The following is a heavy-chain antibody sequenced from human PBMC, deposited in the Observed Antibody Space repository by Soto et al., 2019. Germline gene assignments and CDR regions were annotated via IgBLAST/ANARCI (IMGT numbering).Heavy chain of an antibody. Sequence: EVQLLESGGGLVKPGGSLRLSCAASGFTFTDAWMGWVRQAPGKGLEWVGRIKSKSHGGTADYAAPVKGRFTISRDDSKSTVYLQMSSLQTEDTAVYHCTTDVRQMSLPIFSSWGQGTLVTVSS. J-gene: IGHJ5*02. CDR1: GFTFTDAW. D-gene: IGHD1-26*01. CDR2: IKSKSHGGTA. V-gene: IGHV3-15*01. CDR3: TTDVRQMSLPIFSS.